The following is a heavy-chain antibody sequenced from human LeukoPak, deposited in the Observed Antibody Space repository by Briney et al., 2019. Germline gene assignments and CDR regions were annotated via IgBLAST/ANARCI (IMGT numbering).Heavy chain of an antibody. V-gene: IGHV3-7*05. J-gene: IGHJ5*02. CDR3: AKSFSARDYYFDP. CDR2: IAQDGSEK. CDR1: GFTFSVYW. Sequence: GGSLRLSCAASGFTFSVYWMSWVRQAPGKGLEWVANIAQDGSEKYYVDSVKGRFTISRDNAQNSLHLQMNSLTAEDTSVYYCAKSFSARDYYFDPWGKGTLVTVAS. D-gene: IGHD4-17*01.